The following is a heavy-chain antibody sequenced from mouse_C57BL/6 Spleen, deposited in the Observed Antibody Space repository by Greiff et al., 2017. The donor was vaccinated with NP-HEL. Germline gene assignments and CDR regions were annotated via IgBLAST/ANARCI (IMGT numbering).Heavy chain of an antibody. CDR3: ARPGRNLYFDY. Sequence: QVQLKQSGPELVKPGASVKISCKASGYAFSSSWMNWVKQRPGKGLEWIGRIYPGDGDTNYNGKFKGKATLTADKSSSTAYMQLSSLTSEDSAVYFCARPGRNLYFDYWGQGTTLTVSS. CDR1: GYAFSSSW. D-gene: IGHD3-3*01. J-gene: IGHJ2*01. CDR2: IYPGDGDT. V-gene: IGHV1-82*01.